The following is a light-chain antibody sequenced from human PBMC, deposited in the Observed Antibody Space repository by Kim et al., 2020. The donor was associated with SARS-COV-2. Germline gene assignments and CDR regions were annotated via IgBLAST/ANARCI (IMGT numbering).Light chain of an antibody. Sequence: SPGESATLSGRASQSVSSSYLAWYQQKPGQAPRLLIYGASSRATGIPDRFSGSGSGTDFTLTISRLEPEDFAVYYCQQYGSSPRYTFGQGTKLEI. V-gene: IGKV3-20*01. J-gene: IGKJ2*01. CDR3: QQYGSSPRYT. CDR2: GAS. CDR1: QSVSSSY.